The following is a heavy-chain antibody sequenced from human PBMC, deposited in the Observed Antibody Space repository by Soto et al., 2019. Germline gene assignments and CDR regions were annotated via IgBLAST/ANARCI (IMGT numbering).Heavy chain of an antibody. Sequence: PSETLSLTCAVSGGSISSGGYYWGWIRQPPGKGLEWIGSIYYSGSTYYNPSLKSRVTISVDTSKNQFSLKLSSVTAADTAVYYCARTYDFWSGYPANYYGMDVWGQGTTVTVSS. CDR2: IYYSGST. V-gene: IGHV4-39*07. J-gene: IGHJ6*02. CDR1: GGSISSGGYY. CDR3: ARTYDFWSGYPANYYGMDV. D-gene: IGHD3-3*01.